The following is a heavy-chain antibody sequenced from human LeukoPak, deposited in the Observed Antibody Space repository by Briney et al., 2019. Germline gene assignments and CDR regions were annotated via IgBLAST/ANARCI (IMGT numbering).Heavy chain of an antibody. V-gene: IGHV4-59*01. Sequence: SETLSLTCTVSGVSISGYYWSWIRQPPGKGLEWIGYIYYSGSTHYNPSLKSRVTISADTSKKQFSLKLSSVTAADTAVYYCATMVRGTHMYYFDYWGQGTLVTVSS. D-gene: IGHD3-10*01. CDR2: IYYSGST. CDR3: ATMVRGTHMYYFDY. CDR1: GVSISGYY. J-gene: IGHJ4*02.